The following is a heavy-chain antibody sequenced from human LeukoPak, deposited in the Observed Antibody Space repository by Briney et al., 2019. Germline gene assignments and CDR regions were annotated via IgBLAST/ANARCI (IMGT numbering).Heavy chain of an antibody. J-gene: IGHJ3*02. CDR3: AKDRSRGASCDAFDI. V-gene: IGHV3-23*01. CDR1: GFTFSRFA. D-gene: IGHD3-10*01. Sequence: PGGSLRLSCAASGFTFSRFAMSWVRQAPGKGLEWVSTISNTGESTYYADSVKGRFTISRDKSKDTLFMQMNSLRAEDTAVYYCAKDRSRGASCDAFDIWGQGTMVTVSS. CDR2: ISNTGEST.